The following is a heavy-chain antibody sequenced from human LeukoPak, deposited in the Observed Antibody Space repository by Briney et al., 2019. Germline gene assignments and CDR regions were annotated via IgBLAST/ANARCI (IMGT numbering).Heavy chain of an antibody. CDR1: GGSISSYY. J-gene: IGHJ5*02. Sequence: SETLSLTCTVSGGSISSYYWSWIRQPAGKGLEWIGRIYTSGSTNYNPSLKSRVTMSVDTPKNQFSLKLSSVTAADTAVYYCARESTTTWGGRFDPWGQGTQVTVFS. CDR2: IYTSGST. CDR3: ARESTTTWGGRFDP. V-gene: IGHV4-4*07. D-gene: IGHD2-2*01.